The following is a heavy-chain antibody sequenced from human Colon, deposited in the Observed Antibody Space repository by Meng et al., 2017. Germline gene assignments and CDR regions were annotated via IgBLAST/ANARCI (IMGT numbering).Heavy chain of an antibody. D-gene: IGHD3-9*01. V-gene: IGHV4-34*01. CDR2: IHPSGST. CDR3: ARGVDWAKSGNF. Sequence: QVPLRQWGAGLLKPSETLSLTCAVYGGAIIDYYLTWIRQPPGKGLEWVGEIHPSGSTYYSTSLQSRVTITLDTSKNQFSLTLSSMTAADTAVYYCARGVDWAKSGNFWGQGTLVTVSS. J-gene: IGHJ4*02. CDR1: GGAIIDYY.